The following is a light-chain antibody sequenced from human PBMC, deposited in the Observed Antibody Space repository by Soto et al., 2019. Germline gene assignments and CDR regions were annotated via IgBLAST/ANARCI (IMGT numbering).Light chain of an antibody. CDR2: EGS. CDR3: CSYAGRATYV. CDR1: SSDVGSYNL. V-gene: IGLV2-23*01. J-gene: IGLJ2*01. Sequence: QSALTQPASVSGSPGQSITISCTGTSSDVGSYNLVSWYQQHPGKAPKLMIYEGSKRPSGVSHRFSGSKSGNTASLTISGLQAEDEANYYCCSYAGRATYVFGGGTKVTVL.